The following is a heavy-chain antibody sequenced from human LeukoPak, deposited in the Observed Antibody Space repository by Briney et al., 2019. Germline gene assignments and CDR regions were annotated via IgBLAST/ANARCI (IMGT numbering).Heavy chain of an antibody. CDR1: GGSIRTYY. CDR3: ARGRISMVRGVILDY. J-gene: IGHJ4*02. CDR2: FYDTGST. V-gene: IGHV4-59*01. D-gene: IGHD3-10*01. Sequence: PSETLSLTCTVSGGSIRTYYWNWIRQSPGKGLEWVGYFYDTGSTNYNPSLKSRVTISVDTSKNQFSLKLSSVTAADTAVYYCARGRISMVRGVILDYWGQGTLVTVSS.